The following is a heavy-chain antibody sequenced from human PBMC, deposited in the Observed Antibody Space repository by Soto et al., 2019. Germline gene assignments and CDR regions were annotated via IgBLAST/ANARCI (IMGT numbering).Heavy chain of an antibody. CDR3: TRGYGDYVLDY. Sequence: EVQLVESGGGLVQPGGSLKLSCAVSGFTFSGSAMHWVRQASGKGLEWVGRIRSKSNSYATAYAASVKGRFTISRDDSKNTAYLQMNSLKTEDTAVYYCTRGYGDYVLDYWGQGTLVTVSS. CDR1: GFTFSGSA. V-gene: IGHV3-73*01. J-gene: IGHJ4*02. CDR2: IRSKSNSYAT. D-gene: IGHD4-17*01.